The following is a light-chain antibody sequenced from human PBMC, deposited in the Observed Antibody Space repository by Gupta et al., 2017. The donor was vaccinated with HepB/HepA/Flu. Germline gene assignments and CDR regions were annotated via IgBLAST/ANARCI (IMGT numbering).Light chain of an antibody. CDR1: QSVLYSSNNKNY. Sequence: DIVMTQSPDSLAVSLGERATINCKSSQSVLYSSNNKNYLAWYQQKPGQPPKLLIYWASTRESGVPDRFSGSGSGTDFTLTISSLQAEDVAVYYCQQEYSTPYTFGQWTKLEIK. V-gene: IGKV4-1*01. J-gene: IGKJ2*01. CDR2: WAS. CDR3: QQEYSTPYT.